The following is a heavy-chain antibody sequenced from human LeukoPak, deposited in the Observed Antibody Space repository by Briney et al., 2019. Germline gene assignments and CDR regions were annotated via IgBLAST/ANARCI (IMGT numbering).Heavy chain of an antibody. Sequence: GGSLRLSCAASGFTFSSYAMHWVRQAPGKGLEYVSAISSNGGSTYYANSVKGRFTISRDNAKNSLYLQMNSLRSEDTAVYYCARALPHRRLMDTTMEQHWFDPWGQGTLVTVSS. V-gene: IGHV3-64*01. CDR2: ISSNGGST. J-gene: IGHJ5*02. CDR1: GFTFSSYA. CDR3: ARALPHRRLMDTTMEQHWFDP. D-gene: IGHD5-18*01.